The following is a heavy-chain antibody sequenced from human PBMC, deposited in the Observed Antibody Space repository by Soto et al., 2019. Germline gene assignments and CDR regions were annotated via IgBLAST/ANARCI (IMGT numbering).Heavy chain of an antibody. CDR1: GFTFSSYG. J-gene: IGHJ6*02. Sequence: QVQLVESGGGVVQPGRSLRLSCAASGFTFSSYGMHWVRQAPGKGLEWVAVIWYDGSNKYYADSVKGRFTISRDNSKNTLYLQMNSLRAEDTAVYYCARDEGLGVNYYYYGMEVWGQGTTVTVSS. D-gene: IGHD3-10*01. CDR3: ARDEGLGVNYYYYGMEV. CDR2: IWYDGSNK. V-gene: IGHV3-33*01.